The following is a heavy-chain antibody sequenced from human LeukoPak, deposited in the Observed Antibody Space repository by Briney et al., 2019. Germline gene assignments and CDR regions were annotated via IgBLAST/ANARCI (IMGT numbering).Heavy chain of an antibody. CDR1: GFTFSNSG. J-gene: IGHJ6*03. D-gene: IGHD3-3*01. CDR3: AKEGKSYFDFWSGNSDYYMDV. Sequence: GGSLRLSCAASGFTFSNSGMHWVRQAPGKGLEWVAFMRYDGSNKYYGDSVKGRFTISRDNSKNTLYLQMNSLRAEDTAVYYCAKEGKSYFDFWSGNSDYYMDVWGKGTTVTVSS. V-gene: IGHV3-30*02. CDR2: MRYDGSNK.